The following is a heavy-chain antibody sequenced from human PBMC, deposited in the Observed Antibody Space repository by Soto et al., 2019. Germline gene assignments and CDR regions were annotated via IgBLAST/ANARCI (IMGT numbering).Heavy chain of an antibody. CDR2: INPNGGGT. D-gene: IGHD3-3*01. J-gene: IGHJ6*02. V-gene: IGHV1-2*02. CDR1: GYTFTGYY. CDR3: ARAILQNLYYYYAMDV. Sequence: ASVKVSCKASGYTFTGYYMHWVRQAPGQGLEWMGWINPNGGGTNSAQKFQGRVTLTRDTSINTAYMELTRLSSDDTAVYFCARAILQNLYYYYAMDVWRQGTTVTVS.